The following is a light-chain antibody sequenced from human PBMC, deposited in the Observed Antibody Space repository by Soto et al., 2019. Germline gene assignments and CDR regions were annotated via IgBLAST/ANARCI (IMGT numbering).Light chain of an antibody. J-gene: IGKJ2*01. CDR1: QSVSSN. Sequence: EIVMTQSPATLSVSPGERATLSCRASQSVSSNLAWYQQKPGQAPRLLIYGASTRATGIPARFSGSVSGKEFTLTISSLQSEDFAVYYSQQYNNWPLYTFGQGTKLEIK. CDR3: QQYNNWPLYT. V-gene: IGKV3-15*01. CDR2: GAS.